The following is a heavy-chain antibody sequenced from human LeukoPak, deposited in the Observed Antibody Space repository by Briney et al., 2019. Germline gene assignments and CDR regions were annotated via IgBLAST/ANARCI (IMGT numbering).Heavy chain of an antibody. CDR1: GGSISSYY. CDR2: IYTSGST. V-gene: IGHV4-4*07. D-gene: IGHD7-27*01. CDR3: ARDMGTRRYYYYMDV. J-gene: IGHJ6*03. Sequence: SETLSLTCTVSGGSISSYYWSWIRQPAGKGLEWIGRIYTSGSTNYNPSLKSRVTMSVDTSKNQFSLKLSSVTAADTAVYYCARDMGTRRYYYYMDVWGKGTTVTVSS.